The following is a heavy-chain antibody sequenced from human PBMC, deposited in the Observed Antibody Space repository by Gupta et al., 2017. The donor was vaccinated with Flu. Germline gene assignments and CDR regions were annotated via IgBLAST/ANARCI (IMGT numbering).Heavy chain of an antibody. V-gene: IGHV4-34*01. Sequence: QVQLPQRGAGPLKPAEPLSLTCAGYGGSFSGYYSSWIRQPLGTWLEWIGEIKHSGSTNYNPSLKSRVTIAVDTSKNQFSLKLSSVTAADTAVYYCARKGPRTYDFWSGYFPPWFYPWGQGTLVTVSS. J-gene: IGHJ5*02. CDR3: ARKGPRTYDFWSGYFPPWFYP. D-gene: IGHD3-3*01. CDR2: IKHSGST. CDR1: GGSFSGYY.